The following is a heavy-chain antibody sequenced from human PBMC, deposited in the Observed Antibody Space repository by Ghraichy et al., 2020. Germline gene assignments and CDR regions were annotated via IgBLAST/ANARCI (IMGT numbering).Heavy chain of an antibody. CDR2: IRYDGSNK. CDR1: GFTFSSYG. V-gene: IGHV3-30*02. D-gene: IGHD2-21*02. CDR3: AKDISSIAYCGGDCYSVGDY. Sequence: LTCAASGFTFSSYGMHWVRQAPGKGLEWVAFIRYDGSNKYYADSVKGRFTISRDNSKNTLYLQMNSLSAEDTAVYYCAKDISSIAYCGGDCYSVGDYWGQGTLVTVSS. J-gene: IGHJ4*02.